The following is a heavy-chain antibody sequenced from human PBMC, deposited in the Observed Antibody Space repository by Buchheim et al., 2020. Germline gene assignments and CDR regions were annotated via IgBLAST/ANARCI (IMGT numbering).Heavy chain of an antibody. CDR2: IKQDGSEK. D-gene: IGHD1-26*01. CDR3: ARNKVGATRKGWFDP. Sequence: EVQLVESGGGLVQPGGSLRLSCAASGFTFSSYWMSWVRQAPGKGLEWVANIKQDGSEKYYVDSVKGRFTISRDNAKNPQYLQMNSLRAEDTAVYYCARNKVGATRKGWFDPWGQGTL. J-gene: IGHJ5*02. V-gene: IGHV3-7*01. CDR1: GFTFSSYW.